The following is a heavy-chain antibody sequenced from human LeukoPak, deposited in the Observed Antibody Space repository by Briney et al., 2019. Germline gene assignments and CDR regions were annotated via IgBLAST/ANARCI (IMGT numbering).Heavy chain of an antibody. J-gene: IGHJ4*02. CDR1: GGSISSGSYY. V-gene: IGHV4-61*02. CDR2: IYTSGST. Sequence: SQTLSLTCTVSGGSISSGSYYWSWIRQPAGKGLEWIGRIYTSGSTNYNPSLKSRVTISVDTSKNQFSLKLSSVTAADTAVYYCARYGARRGMDYWGQGTLVTVSS. CDR3: ARYGARRGMDY. D-gene: IGHD6-6*01.